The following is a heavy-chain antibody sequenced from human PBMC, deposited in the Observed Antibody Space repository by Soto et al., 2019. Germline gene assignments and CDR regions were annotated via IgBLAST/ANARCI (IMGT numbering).Heavy chain of an antibody. CDR1: GFTFSSYA. CDR2: ISYDGSNK. Sequence: QVQLVESGGGVVQPGRSLRLSCAASGFTFSSYAMHWVRQAPGRGLEWVAVISYDGSNKYYADSVKGRFTISRDNSKNTLYMQMNSLRAEDTAVNYCARETYSSGWTPTFDHLGQGTLLTVSS. CDR3: ARETYSSGWTPTFDH. D-gene: IGHD6-19*01. V-gene: IGHV3-30-3*01. J-gene: IGHJ4*02.